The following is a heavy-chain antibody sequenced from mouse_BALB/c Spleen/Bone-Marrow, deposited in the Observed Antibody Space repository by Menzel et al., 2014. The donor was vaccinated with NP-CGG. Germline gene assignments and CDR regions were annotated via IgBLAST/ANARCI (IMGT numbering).Heavy chain of an antibody. J-gene: IGHJ2*01. Sequence: EVKVEESGGGLVQPGGSRKLSRAASGFTFSSFGMHWVRQAPEKGLEWVAYISSGSSPIFYAYTVKGRFTISRDNPKNPLFLQMTSLRSEDTAMYYCTKGGNWEDFDYWGQGTTLTVSS. CDR1: GFTFSSFG. CDR3: TKGGNWEDFDY. V-gene: IGHV5-17*02. D-gene: IGHD4-1*01. CDR2: ISSGSSPI.